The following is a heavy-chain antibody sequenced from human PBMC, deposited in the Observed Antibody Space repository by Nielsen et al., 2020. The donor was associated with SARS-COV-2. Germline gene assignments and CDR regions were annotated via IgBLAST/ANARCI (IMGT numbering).Heavy chain of an antibody. D-gene: IGHD4-17*01. J-gene: IGHJ6*02. V-gene: IGHV3-30*18. CDR1: VFTFISYG. CDR3: AKDYGDYAPVYYGMDV. CDR2: ISYGGTNK. Sequence: LRLSCAASVFTFISYGMHWVCQAPGKGLEWVAVISYGGTNKYYADSVKGRFTISRDNSRSTLDLQMNSLRPEDTAVYFCAKDYGDYAPVYYGMDVWGQGTTVTVSS.